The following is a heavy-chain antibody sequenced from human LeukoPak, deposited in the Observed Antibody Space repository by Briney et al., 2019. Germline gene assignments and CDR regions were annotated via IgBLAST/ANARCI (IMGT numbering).Heavy chain of an antibody. D-gene: IGHD1-26*01. CDR2: ISTRGGTT. J-gene: IGHJ4*02. CDR3: AKDRWVGATISHYFDY. CDR1: ELTFSSYA. V-gene: IGHV3-23*01. Sequence: GGSLRLSFEAPELTFSSYAMNWFRQAPGKGLEWVSAISTRGGTTYYADSVKGRFTISRDDSKNTLYLQMNSLRVEDTAVYYCAKDRWVGATISHYFDYWGQGTLVTVSS.